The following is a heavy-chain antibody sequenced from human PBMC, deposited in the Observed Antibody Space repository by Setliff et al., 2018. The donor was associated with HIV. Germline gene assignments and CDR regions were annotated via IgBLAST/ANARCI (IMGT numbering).Heavy chain of an antibody. CDR3: ARVIQWSSAWYGY. Sequence: GASVKVSCKASGYSFTDYPLHWVRQVPGHGLEWMGWINPNSGGTNYAQRFQGRVTMTRDTSISTAYMELSRLRSDDTAVYFRARVIQWSSAWYGYWGQGTLVTVSS. V-gene: IGHV1-2*02. CDR1: GYSFTDYP. J-gene: IGHJ4*02. CDR2: INPNSGGT. D-gene: IGHD6-19*01.